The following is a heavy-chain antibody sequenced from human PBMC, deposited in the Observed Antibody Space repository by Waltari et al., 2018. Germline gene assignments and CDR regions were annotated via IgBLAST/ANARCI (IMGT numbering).Heavy chain of an antibody. V-gene: IGHV3-7*01. CDR2: IKQDGSES. CDR3: SVSLNH. J-gene: IGHJ5*02. CDR1: GFTFSNYW. Sequence: EVQLVESGGGLVQPGGSLRLSCAASGFTFSNYWMDWVRQAPGKGLEWVANIKQDGSESHYVDSVKVRFTISRDNAQNLLYLQINSLRDEDTAVYYCSVSLNHWGQGTLVTVSS.